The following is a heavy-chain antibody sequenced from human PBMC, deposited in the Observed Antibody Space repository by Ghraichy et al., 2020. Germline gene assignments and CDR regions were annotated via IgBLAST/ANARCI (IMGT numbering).Heavy chain of an antibody. V-gene: IGHV4-34*01. CDR3: ARGKGMSFGAATRGGWFDP. Sequence: SETLSLTCAVYGGSFSGYYWSWIRQPPGKGLEWIGEINHSGSTNYNPSLKSRVTISVDTSKNQFSLKLSSVTAADTAVYYCARGKGMSFGAATRGGWFDPWGQGTLVTVSS. CDR2: INHSGST. D-gene: IGHD3-10*01. CDR1: GGSFSGYY. J-gene: IGHJ5*02.